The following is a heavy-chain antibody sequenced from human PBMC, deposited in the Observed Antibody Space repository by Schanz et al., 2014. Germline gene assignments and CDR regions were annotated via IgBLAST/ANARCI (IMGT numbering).Heavy chain of an antibody. CDR3: TRPEDSSLDYYYGMDV. J-gene: IGHJ6*02. CDR1: GFTFSSYW. Sequence: EVQLVESGGGLVQPGGSLRLSCAASGFTFSSYWMSWVRQASGKGLEWVGRIRSKPNNYATEYAASVKGRFTISRDDSKNTAYLQMNSLKTEDTAVYYCTRPEDSSLDYYYGMDVWGQGTTVTVSS. CDR2: IRSKPNNYAT. D-gene: IGHD5-18*01. V-gene: IGHV3-73*01.